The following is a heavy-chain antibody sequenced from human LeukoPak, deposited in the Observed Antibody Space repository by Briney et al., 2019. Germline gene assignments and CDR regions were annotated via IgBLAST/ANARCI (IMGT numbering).Heavy chain of an antibody. CDR1: GGTFSSYA. CDR2: IIPIFGTA. CDR3: ARGPVAGDPMGAFDI. D-gene: IGHD6-19*01. Sequence: EASVKVSCKASGGTFSSYAISWVRQAPGQGLEWMGGIIPIFGTANYAQKFQGRVTITADKSTSTAYMELSSLRSEDTAVYYCARGPVAGDPMGAFDIWGQGTMVTVSS. J-gene: IGHJ3*02. V-gene: IGHV1-69*06.